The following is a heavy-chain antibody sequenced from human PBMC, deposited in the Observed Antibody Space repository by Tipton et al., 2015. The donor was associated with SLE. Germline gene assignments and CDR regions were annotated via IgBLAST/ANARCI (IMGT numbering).Heavy chain of an antibody. V-gene: IGHV4-39*07. D-gene: IGHD3-16*01. J-gene: IGHJ6*02. CDR2: INYRGRS. CDR3: ARAPEGDLLGGMDV. Sequence: WVRQPPGKGLEWIGSINYRGRSFYNPSLKSRVTISLDTSKNQFSLKVRSLTAADTAVYYCARAPEGDLLGGMDVWGQGTPVTVSS.